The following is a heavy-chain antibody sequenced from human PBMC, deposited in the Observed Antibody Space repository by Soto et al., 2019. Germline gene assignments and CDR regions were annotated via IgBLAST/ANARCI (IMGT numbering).Heavy chain of an antibody. CDR1: GGYIVNLGDY. CDR2: MFYTGST. Sequence: SQMHSHRYTVCGGYIVNLGDYRSCISKTPGKGLEWIGYMFYTGSTYYNPSLKSRVAISVDTSKNQFSLKLSSVTAADTAVYYCARDSGYYGDYFDSWVQGTPVIV. V-gene: IGHV4-30-4*01. D-gene: IGHD5-12*01. J-gene: IGHJ4*02. CDR3: ARDSGYYGDYFDS.